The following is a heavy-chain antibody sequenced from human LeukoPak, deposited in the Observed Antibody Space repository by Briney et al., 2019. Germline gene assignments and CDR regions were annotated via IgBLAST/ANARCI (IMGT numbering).Heavy chain of an antibody. CDR1: GFTFSSYG. Sequence: GGSLRLSCAASGFTFSSYGMHWVRQAPGKGLEWVAVISYDGSNKYYADSVKGRFTISRDNSKNTLYLQMNSLRAEDTAVYYCAKDGVPRFDYWGQGTLVTVSS. V-gene: IGHV3-30*18. D-gene: IGHD1-1*01. CDR3: AKDGVPRFDY. CDR2: ISYDGSNK. J-gene: IGHJ4*02.